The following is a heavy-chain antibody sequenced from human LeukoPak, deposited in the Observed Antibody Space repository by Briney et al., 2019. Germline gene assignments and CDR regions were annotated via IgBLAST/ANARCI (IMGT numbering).Heavy chain of an antibody. CDR2: IYHSGST. V-gene: IGHV4-4*02. CDR3: ARTTVTTPNWFDP. Sequence: PGGSLRLSCEASGLIFSSYWMSWVRQPPGKGLEWIGEIYHSGSTNYNPSLKSRVTISVDKSKNQFSLKLSSVTAADTAVYYCARTTVTTPNWFDPWGQGTLVTVSS. J-gene: IGHJ5*02. CDR1: GLIFSSYW. D-gene: IGHD4-17*01.